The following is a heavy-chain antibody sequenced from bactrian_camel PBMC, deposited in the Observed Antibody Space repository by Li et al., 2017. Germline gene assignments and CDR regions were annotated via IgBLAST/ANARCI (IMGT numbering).Heavy chain of an antibody. D-gene: IGHD7*01. CDR2: INDIGSSA. J-gene: IGHJ7*01. Sequence: DVQLVESGGLLVQPGGSLRLSCAASGFTFGSWVMSWVRQAPGKGLEWVSAINDIGSSANYSDSMKGRFTISRDNAKNTVHLQSDSLKAEDMAMYYCAKEGTPVGGTWWRPGYYGMDYWGKGTQVTVS. V-gene: IGHV3S40*01. CDR1: GFTFGSWV.